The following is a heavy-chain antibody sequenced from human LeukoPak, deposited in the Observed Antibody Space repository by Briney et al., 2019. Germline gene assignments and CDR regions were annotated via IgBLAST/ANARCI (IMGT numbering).Heavy chain of an antibody. D-gene: IGHD3-10*01. Sequence: SETLSLTCTVSGGSISSYYWSWIRQPAGKGLEWIGRIYTSVSTNYNPSLKSRVTMSVDTSKNQFSLKLSSVTAADSAVYYCARDAKYYYGSGTSGNYFDYWGRGTLVTVSS. V-gene: IGHV4-4*07. J-gene: IGHJ4*02. CDR3: ARDAKYYYGSGTSGNYFDY. CDR2: IYTSVST. CDR1: GGSISSYY.